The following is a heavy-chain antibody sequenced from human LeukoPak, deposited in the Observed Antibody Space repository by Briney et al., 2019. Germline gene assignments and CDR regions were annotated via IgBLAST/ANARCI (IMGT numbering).Heavy chain of an antibody. V-gene: IGHV4-59*01. CDR1: GGSISSYY. D-gene: IGHD4-11*01. CDR2: IYYSGST. Sequence: SETLSLTCTVSGGSISSYYWSWIRQPPGKGLEWIGYIYYSGSTNYNPSLKSRVTISVDTSKNQFSLKLSSVTAADTAVHYCARGKLQHWFDSWGQGTLVTVSS. CDR3: ARGKLQHWFDS. J-gene: IGHJ5*01.